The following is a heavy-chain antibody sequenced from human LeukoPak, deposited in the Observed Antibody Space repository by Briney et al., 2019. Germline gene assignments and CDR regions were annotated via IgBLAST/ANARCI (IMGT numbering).Heavy chain of an antibody. V-gene: IGHV4-39*01. Sequence: PSETLSLTYSVSGDSVSRSDSYWDWIRQPPGKGLQWIGTIYYSGRTYYSPSLKGRVTMSVDTSNNQFSLNLRSVTAADTAVYYCARRRYYDGSGYLEWGQGTLLSVSS. CDR1: GDSVSRSDSY. CDR3: ARRRYYDGSGYLE. D-gene: IGHD3-22*01. CDR2: IYYSGRT. J-gene: IGHJ1*01.